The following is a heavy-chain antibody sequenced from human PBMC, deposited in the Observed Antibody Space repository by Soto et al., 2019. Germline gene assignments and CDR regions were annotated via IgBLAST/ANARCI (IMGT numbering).Heavy chain of an antibody. D-gene: IGHD5-12*01. Sequence: EVQLLESGGGLVQPGGSLRLSCAASGFTFSSYAMSWVRQAPGKGLEWVSAISGSGGSTYYADSVKGRFTISRDNSKNTLYLQMNSLRAEYTAVYYCAKVVDGHYYYYYGMDVWGQGTTVTVSS. CDR1: GFTFSSYA. V-gene: IGHV3-23*01. CDR2: ISGSGGST. CDR3: AKVVDGHYYYYYGMDV. J-gene: IGHJ6*02.